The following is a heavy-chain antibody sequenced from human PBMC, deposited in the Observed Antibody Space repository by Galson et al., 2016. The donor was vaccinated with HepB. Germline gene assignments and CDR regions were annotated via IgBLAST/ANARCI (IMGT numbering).Heavy chain of an antibody. Sequence: SLRLSCAASGITFSDAWMNWVRQAPGKGLEWVSGITWDGGRKVYVDSVRGRFTISRDNAKNSLYLEMNTLTTEDTALYYCAKDMARRGGVAVAGTQVAWGQGTLVIVSS. CDR2: ITWDGGRK. V-gene: IGHV3-9*01. CDR1: GITFSDAW. D-gene: IGHD6-19*01. CDR3: AKDMARRGGVAVAGTQVA. J-gene: IGHJ5*02.